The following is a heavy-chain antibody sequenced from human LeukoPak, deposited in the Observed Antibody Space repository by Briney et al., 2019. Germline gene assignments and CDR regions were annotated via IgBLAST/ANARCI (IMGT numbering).Heavy chain of an antibody. V-gene: IGHV3-21*01. D-gene: IGHD5-12*01. CDR2: ISSSSSYI. CDR3: ARIPSLKYSGYESGY. Sequence: PGGSLRLSCVASGFTFSSYSMNSVRQAPGKGLEWVSSISSSSSYIYYADSVKGRFTISRDNAKNSLYLQMNSLRAEDTAVYYCARIPSLKYSGYESGYWGQGTLVTVSS. CDR1: GFTFSSYS. J-gene: IGHJ4*02.